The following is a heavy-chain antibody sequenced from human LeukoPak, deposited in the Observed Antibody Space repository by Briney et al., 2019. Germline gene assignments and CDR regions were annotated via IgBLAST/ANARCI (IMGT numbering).Heavy chain of an antibody. Sequence: MPSETLSLTCSVSGGSISWSSYYWGWIRQPPGKGLEWIGSVYNSGSTYYNPSLKSRVTISVDTSKNQFSLQLSSVTAADTAVYYCARHRRDQQLELFDYWGQGTLVTVSS. D-gene: IGHD6-13*01. CDR1: GGSISWSSYY. V-gene: IGHV4-39*01. CDR2: VYNSGST. J-gene: IGHJ4*02. CDR3: ARHRRDQQLELFDY.